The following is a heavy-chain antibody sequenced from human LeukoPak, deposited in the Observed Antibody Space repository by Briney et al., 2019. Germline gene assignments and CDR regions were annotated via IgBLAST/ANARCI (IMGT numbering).Heavy chain of an antibody. V-gene: IGHV1-18*01. CDR2: ISAYNGNT. Sequence: ASVKVSCTASGYTFTIYGISWVRQAPGQGLEWMGWISAYNGNTNYAQKLQGRVTMTTDTSTSTAYMELRSLRSDDTAVYYCAREGGPDYCDSSGYSSAFDIWGQGTMVTVSS. J-gene: IGHJ3*02. CDR1: GYTFTIYG. D-gene: IGHD3-22*01. CDR3: AREGGPDYCDSSGYSSAFDI.